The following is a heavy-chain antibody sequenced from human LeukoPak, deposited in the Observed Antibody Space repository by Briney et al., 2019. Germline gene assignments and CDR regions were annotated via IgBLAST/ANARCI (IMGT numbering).Heavy chain of an antibody. CDR3: ARRVDNSWPFDY. J-gene: IGHJ4*02. CDR2: IYPGDSDT. D-gene: IGHD4-11*01. V-gene: IGHV5-51*01. CDR1: GYSFPSYW. Sequence: GESLKISCKGVGYSFPSYWIGWVRQMPGEGLEWMGIIYPGDSDTRYSPSFQGQVTISADKSIGTAYLQWSSLKASDTAVYYCARRVDNSWPFDYWGQGTRVTVSS.